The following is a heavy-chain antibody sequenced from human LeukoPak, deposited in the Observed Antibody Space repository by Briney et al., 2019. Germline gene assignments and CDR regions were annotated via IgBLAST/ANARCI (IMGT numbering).Heavy chain of an antibody. V-gene: IGHV3-21*01. Sequence: GGSLRLSCAASGFTFSSYSMNWVRQAPGKGLEWVSSISSSSSYIYYADSVKGRFTISRDNAKNSLYLQMNSLRAEDTAVYYCARDCDSTSCFLDFYWGQGTLVTVSS. CDR1: GFTFSSYS. CDR3: ARDCDSTSCFLDFY. CDR2: ISSSSSYI. D-gene: IGHD2-2*01. J-gene: IGHJ4*02.